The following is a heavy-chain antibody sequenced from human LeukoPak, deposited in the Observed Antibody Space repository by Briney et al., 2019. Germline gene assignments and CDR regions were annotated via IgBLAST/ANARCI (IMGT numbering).Heavy chain of an antibody. CDR2: INHSGST. J-gene: IGHJ3*02. V-gene: IGHV4-34*01. Sequence: PSETLSLTCAVYGGSFSGYYWSWIRQPPGKGLEWIGEINHSGSTNYNPSLKSRVTISVDTSKNQFSLKLSSVTAADTAVYYCARVLDYYDSSGCGDAFDIWGQGTMVTVSS. D-gene: IGHD3-22*01. CDR1: GGSFSGYY. CDR3: ARVLDYYDSSGCGDAFDI.